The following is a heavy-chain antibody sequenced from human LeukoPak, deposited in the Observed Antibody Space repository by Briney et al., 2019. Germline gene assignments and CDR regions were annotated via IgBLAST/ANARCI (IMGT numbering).Heavy chain of an antibody. J-gene: IGHJ4*02. Sequence: SETLSLTCTVSGGSISSGSYYWSWIRQPAGTGLEWIGRIYTSGSTNYNPSLKSRVTISVDTSKNQFSLKLSSVTAADTAVYYCARDHYDILTGYYKGIDYWGQGTLVTVSS. CDR2: IYTSGST. CDR1: GGSISSGSYY. CDR3: ARDHYDILTGYYKGIDY. V-gene: IGHV4-61*02. D-gene: IGHD3-9*01.